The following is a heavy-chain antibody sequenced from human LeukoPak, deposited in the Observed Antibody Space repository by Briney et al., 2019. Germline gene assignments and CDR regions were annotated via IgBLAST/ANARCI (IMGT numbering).Heavy chain of an antibody. CDR1: GGTFSSYA. Sequence: SVKVSCKASGGTFSSYAISWVRQAPGQGVEWMGGIIPILGTANYAQKLQGRVTITTDESTSTAYMELSSLRSEDTAVYYCASEVRYCSGGSCLFDPWGQGTLVTVSS. D-gene: IGHD2-15*01. J-gene: IGHJ5*02. CDR2: IIPILGTA. V-gene: IGHV1-69*05. CDR3: ASEVRYCSGGSCLFDP.